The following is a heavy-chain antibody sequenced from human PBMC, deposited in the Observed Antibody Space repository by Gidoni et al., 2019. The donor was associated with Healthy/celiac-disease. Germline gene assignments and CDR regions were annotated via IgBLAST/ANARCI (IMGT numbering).Heavy chain of an antibody. CDR2: IYYRGST. Sequence: QVQLQESGPGLVKPSQTQSLTCTVSGGSISRGGYYWSWIRQHPGKGLEWIGYIYYRGSTYYNPSLKSRVTISVSTAKNQFSLKLSSVTAADTAVYYCARTLECSGGSCYDWYFDLWGRGTLVTVSS. J-gene: IGHJ2*01. CDR1: GGSISRGGYY. D-gene: IGHD2-15*01. V-gene: IGHV4-31*03. CDR3: ARTLECSGGSCYDWYFDL.